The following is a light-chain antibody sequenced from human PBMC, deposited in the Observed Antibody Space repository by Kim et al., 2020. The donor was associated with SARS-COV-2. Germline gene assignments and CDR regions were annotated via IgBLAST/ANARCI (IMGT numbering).Light chain of an antibody. Sequence: VSPGERATLSCRASQSVSSNLAWYQQKPGQAPRLLIYGASTRATGIPARFSGSGSGTEFTLTISSLQSEDFAVYYCQQYNNWPWDTFGQGTKLEI. V-gene: IGKV3-15*01. J-gene: IGKJ2*01. CDR1: QSVSSN. CDR2: GAS. CDR3: QQYNNWPWDT.